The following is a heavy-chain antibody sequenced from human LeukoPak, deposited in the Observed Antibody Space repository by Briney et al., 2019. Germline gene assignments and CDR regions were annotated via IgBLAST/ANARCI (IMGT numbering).Heavy chain of an antibody. CDR3: ARRGVTTQYSFYAMAV. J-gene: IGHJ6*02. Sequence: ASVKVSCKASGYTFTSYAVHWVRQAPGQRPEWMGWIDAGSGNTGCSQEFQGRVTITRDTSASTAYMELSSLTSEDTAVYDCARRGVTTQYSFYAMAVWGQGTTVTVSS. D-gene: IGHD2-21*02. CDR2: IDAGSGNT. V-gene: IGHV1-3*01. CDR1: GYTFTSYA.